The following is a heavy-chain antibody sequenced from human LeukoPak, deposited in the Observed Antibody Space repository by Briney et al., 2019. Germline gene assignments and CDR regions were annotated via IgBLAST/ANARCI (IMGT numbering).Heavy chain of an antibody. D-gene: IGHD2-15*01. CDR2: IYYSGST. V-gene: IGHV4-59*01. CDR3: ARERVYCSGGSCYSFVLDY. J-gene: IGHJ4*02. CDR1: GVSISSYY. Sequence: SETLSLTCTVSGVSISSYYWSWTRQPPGKGLEWIGYIYYSGSTNYNPSLKSRVTISVDTSKNQFSLKLSSVTAADTAVYYCARERVYCSGGSCYSFVLDYWGQGTLVTVSS.